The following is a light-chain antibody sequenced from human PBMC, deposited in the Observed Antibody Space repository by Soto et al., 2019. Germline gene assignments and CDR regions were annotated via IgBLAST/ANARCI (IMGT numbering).Light chain of an antibody. Sequence: QSGLTQPPSASATPGQRVTISCSGSSCNIGSNTVNWYQQLPGTAPKLLMHTDDQRPSGVPARFSCSKSGTSASLAISGLQSGDEADYFCAAWDDSLNALLFGGGTKLTVL. CDR1: SCNIGSNT. CDR2: TDD. V-gene: IGLV1-44*01. CDR3: AAWDDSLNALL. J-gene: IGLJ2*01.